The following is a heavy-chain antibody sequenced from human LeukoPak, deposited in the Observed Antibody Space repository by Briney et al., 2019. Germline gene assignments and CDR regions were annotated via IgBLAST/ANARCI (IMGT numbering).Heavy chain of an antibody. D-gene: IGHD3-22*01. J-gene: IGHJ4*02. CDR2: IGTAGDT. CDR3: ARLGMGYYDSSGYYPDY. Sequence: GGSLRLSCAASRFTFSNYDMHWVRQAAGKGLEWVSGIGTAGDTYYPGSVEGRFTISRDNSKNTLYLQVNSLRAEDTAVYYCARLGMGYYDSSGYYPDYWGQGTLVTVSS. V-gene: IGHV3-13*01. CDR1: RFTFSNYD.